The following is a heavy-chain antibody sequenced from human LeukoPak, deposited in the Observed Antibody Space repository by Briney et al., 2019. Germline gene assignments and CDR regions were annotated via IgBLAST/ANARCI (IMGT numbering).Heavy chain of an antibody. Sequence: ASVKVSCKASGYTFTSYGISWVRQAPGQGLEWMGWISAYNGNTNYAQKLQGRVTMTTDTSTSTAYMELRSLRSVDTAVYYCARVFYRAGWFDPWGQGTLVTVSS. CDR1: GYTFTSYG. CDR3: ARVFYRAGWFDP. V-gene: IGHV1-18*01. J-gene: IGHJ5*02. D-gene: IGHD2/OR15-2a*01. CDR2: ISAYNGNT.